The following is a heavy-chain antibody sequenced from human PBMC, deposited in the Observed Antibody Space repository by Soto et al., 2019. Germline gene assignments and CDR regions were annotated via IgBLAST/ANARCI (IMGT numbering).Heavy chain of an antibody. CDR3: ARGYDILTGYYSFDY. J-gene: IGHJ4*02. CDR2: IYYSGST. CDR1: AHAISSGGYY. D-gene: IGHD3-9*01. Sequence: LSLTCPVSAHAISSGGYYLSWIRHHPGKGLEWIGYIYYSGSTYYNPSLKSRVTISVDTSKNQFSLKLSSVTAADTAVYYCARGYDILTGYYSFDYWGQGTLVTVSS. V-gene: IGHV4-31*03.